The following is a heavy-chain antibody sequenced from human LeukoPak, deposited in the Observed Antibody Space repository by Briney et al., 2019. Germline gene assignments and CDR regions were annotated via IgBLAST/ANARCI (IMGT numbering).Heavy chain of an antibody. CDR2: IKEDGSEK. CDR1: GFTFITYL. CDR3: ASYSSDFGRLDP. J-gene: IGHJ5*02. Sequence: GGSLRLSCVASGFTFITYLMIWVRQAPWRGLDGVANIKEDGSEKNYVDSVKGRFTISRDNAKNTLYMQMSSLRADDTAVYYCASYSSDFGRLDPWGQGPQVTVSS. V-gene: IGHV3-7*01. D-gene: IGHD3-22*01.